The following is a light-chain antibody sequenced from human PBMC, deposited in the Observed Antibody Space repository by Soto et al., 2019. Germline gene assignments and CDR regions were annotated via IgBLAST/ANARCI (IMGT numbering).Light chain of an antibody. V-gene: IGLV2-8*01. J-gene: IGLJ3*02. Sequence: QSALTQPPSASGSPGRSVTISCTGTSSDVGYYKYVSWYQQNPGKAPKVLIYETNKRPSGVPDRFSGSKSGNTASLTVSGLQAEDEADYYCCSYAGNNNWLFGGGTKLTVL. CDR3: CSYAGNNNWL. CDR1: SSDVGYYKY. CDR2: ETN.